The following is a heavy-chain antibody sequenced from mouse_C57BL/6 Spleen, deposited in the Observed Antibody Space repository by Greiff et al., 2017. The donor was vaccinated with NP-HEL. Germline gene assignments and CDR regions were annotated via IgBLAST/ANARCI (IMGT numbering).Heavy chain of an antibody. CDR1: GFTFSSYA. Sequence: EVHLVESGGGLVKPGGSLKLSCAASGFTFSSYAMSWVRQTPEKRLEWVATISDGGSYTYYPDTVQGRFPISRDNAKNNLYLQMSHLKSDDTAMYYCARDRITTVVDSYYYAMDYWGQGTSVTVSS. D-gene: IGHD1-1*01. CDR2: ISDGGSYT. J-gene: IGHJ4*01. V-gene: IGHV5-4*01. CDR3: ARDRITTVVDSYYYAMDY.